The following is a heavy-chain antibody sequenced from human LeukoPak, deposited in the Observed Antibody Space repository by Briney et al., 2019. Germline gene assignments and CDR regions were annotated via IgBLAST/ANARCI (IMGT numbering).Heavy chain of an antibody. Sequence: GGSLRLSCAASGFTFSSYWMSWVRQAPGKGLEWVANIKQDGSEKYYVDSVKGRFTISRDNAKNSLYLQMNSLRAEDTAVYYCARDKGGYYYGSGSRSYYYYYMDVWGKGTTVTVSS. CDR2: IKQDGSEK. J-gene: IGHJ6*03. D-gene: IGHD3-10*01. CDR3: ARDKGGYYYGSGSRSYYYYYMDV. V-gene: IGHV3-7*01. CDR1: GFTFSSYW.